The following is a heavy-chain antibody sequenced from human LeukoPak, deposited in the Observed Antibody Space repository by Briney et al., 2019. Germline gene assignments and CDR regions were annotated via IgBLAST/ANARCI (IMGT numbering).Heavy chain of an antibody. CDR2: ISGNGVSI. V-gene: IGHV3-23*01. Sequence: GGSLRPSCTASGFTFSNYAMNWVRQAPGKGPECVSGISGNGVSINHADSVKGRFTISRDNSKNTVYLQMNCLRAEDTAVYYCTKDRYKIQDYWGQGTLVTVSS. J-gene: IGHJ4*02. CDR1: GFTFSNYA. CDR3: TKDRYKIQDY. D-gene: IGHD2-2*02.